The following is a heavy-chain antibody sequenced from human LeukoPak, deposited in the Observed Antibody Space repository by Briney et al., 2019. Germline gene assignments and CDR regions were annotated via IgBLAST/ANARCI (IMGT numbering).Heavy chain of an antibody. Sequence: PGRSLRLSCAASGFTFSSYGMHWVRQAPGKGLEWVSSISSSSSYIYYADSVKGRFTISRDNAKNSLYLQMNSLRAEDTAVYYCARDLTSWNADYWGQGTLVTVSS. V-gene: IGHV3-21*01. D-gene: IGHD1-1*01. CDR3: ARDLTSWNADY. J-gene: IGHJ4*02. CDR1: GFTFSSYG. CDR2: ISSSSSYI.